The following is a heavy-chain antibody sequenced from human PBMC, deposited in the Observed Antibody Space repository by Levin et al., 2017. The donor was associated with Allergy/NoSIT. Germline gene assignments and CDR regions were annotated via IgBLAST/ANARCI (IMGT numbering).Heavy chain of an antibody. J-gene: IGHJ2*01. CDR2: ISSSGSTI. CDR1: GFTFSDYY. CDR3: ARDRFSGSRYFDL. D-gene: IGHD3-10*01. Sequence: GGSLRLSCAASGFTFSDYYMSWIRQAPGKGLEWVSYISSSGSTIYYADSVKGRFTISRDNAKNSLYLQMNSLRAEDTAVYYCARDRFSGSRYFDLWGRGTLVTVSS. V-gene: IGHV3-11*01.